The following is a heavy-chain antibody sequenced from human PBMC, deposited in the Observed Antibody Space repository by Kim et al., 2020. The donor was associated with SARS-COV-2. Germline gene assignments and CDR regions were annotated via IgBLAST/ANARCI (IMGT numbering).Heavy chain of an antibody. CDR3: ARPDTAMAVDY. J-gene: IGHJ4*02. Sequence: TYSTHSVKGRFTISRDISKNTLYLQMNNLRAEDTAVYYCARPDTAMAVDYWGQGTLVTVSS. V-gene: IGHV3-53*01. CDR2: T. D-gene: IGHD5-18*01.